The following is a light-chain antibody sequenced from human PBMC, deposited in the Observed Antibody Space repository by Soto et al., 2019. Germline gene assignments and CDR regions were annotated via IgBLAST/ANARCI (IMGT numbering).Light chain of an antibody. CDR1: QSISRN. J-gene: IGKJ2*01. V-gene: IGKV3-20*01. CDR2: DVS. CDR3: QQFGSSIPHT. Sequence: EVVMTQSPGTLSVSPGERATLSCRASQSISRNLAWYQQKPGRAPRLLIYDVSTRATGVPARFSGSGSETDFTLTISRLEPEDFGVYYCQQFGSSIPHTFGQGTKLEIK.